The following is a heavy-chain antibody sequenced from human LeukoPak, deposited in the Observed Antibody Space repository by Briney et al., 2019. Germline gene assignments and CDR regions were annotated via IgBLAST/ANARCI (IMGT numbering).Heavy chain of an antibody. CDR1: GFTFSSYA. CDR2: ISYDGSNK. CDR3: ARHYYDSSGYYIKDY. D-gene: IGHD3-22*01. V-gene: IGHV3-30-3*01. Sequence: GGSLRLSCAASGFTFSSYAMHWVRQAPGKGLEWVAVISYDGSNKYYADSVKGRFTISRDNSKNTLYLQMNSLRAEDTAVYYCARHYYDSSGYYIKDYWGQGTLVTVSS. J-gene: IGHJ4*02.